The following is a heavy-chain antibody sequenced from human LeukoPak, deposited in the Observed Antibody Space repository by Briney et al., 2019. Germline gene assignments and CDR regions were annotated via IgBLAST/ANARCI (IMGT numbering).Heavy chain of an antibody. V-gene: IGHV1-2*02. CDR2: INPDSGGT. D-gene: IGHD1-26*01. CDR3: AGAGYSGSYYYYFDF. CDR1: GYTFTGYY. Sequence: ASVKVSCKASGYTFTGYYIHWVRQAPGQGLEWMGWINPDSGGTNYAQKFQGRVTMTRDTSTSTVYMELSSLRSDDTAVYYCAGAGYSGSYYYYFDFWGQGTLVTVSS. J-gene: IGHJ4*02.